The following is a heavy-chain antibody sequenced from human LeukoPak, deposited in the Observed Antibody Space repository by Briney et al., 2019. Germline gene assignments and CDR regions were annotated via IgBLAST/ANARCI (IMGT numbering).Heavy chain of an antibody. J-gene: IGHJ4*02. D-gene: IGHD3-10*01. CDR2: INPNTGGT. CDR3: ARVDRGVIDY. CDR1: GYTFTGYY. V-gene: IGHV1-2*04. Sequence: ASVKVSCKASGYTFTGYYMHWVRQAPGQGLEWMGWINPNTGGTNYAQKFQGWVTMTRDMSISTAYMELNRLKSDDTAMYYCARVDRGVIDYWGQGTLVTVSS.